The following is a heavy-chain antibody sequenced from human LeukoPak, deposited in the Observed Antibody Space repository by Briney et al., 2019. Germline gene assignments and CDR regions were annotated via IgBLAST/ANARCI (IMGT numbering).Heavy chain of an antibody. CDR2: IGNTET. CDR3: AKDAIRGNGIYDAFDI. D-gene: IGHD3-10*01. V-gene: IGHV3-23*01. CDR1: GFTFDTYA. J-gene: IGHJ3*02. Sequence: GGSLRLSCAASGFTFDTYAMSWVRQAPGKGLEWVSTIGNTETYYADSVKGRFTISRDNRQNQVYLQMTSLRAEDTAVYFCAKDAIRGNGIYDAFDIWGQGTRVTVSS.